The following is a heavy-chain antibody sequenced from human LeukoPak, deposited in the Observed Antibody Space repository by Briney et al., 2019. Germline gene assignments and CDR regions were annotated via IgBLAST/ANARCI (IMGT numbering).Heavy chain of an antibody. CDR3: ARDLTGTTTFGDY. J-gene: IGHJ4*02. V-gene: IGHV3-15*01. CDR2: IRRKTDGETT. CDR1: GFTFSNVW. Sequence: GGSLRLSCAASGFTFSNVWMSWVRQVPGKGLEWVGRIRRKTDGETTDHAAPVKGRFTISRDNSKNTLYLQMNSLRAEDTAVYYCARDLTGTTTFGDYWGQGTLVTVSS. D-gene: IGHD1-20*01.